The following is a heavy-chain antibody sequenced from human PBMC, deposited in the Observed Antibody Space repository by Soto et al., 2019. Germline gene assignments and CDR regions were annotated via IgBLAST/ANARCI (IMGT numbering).Heavy chain of an antibody. CDR3: AAVRDSSAYYFAY. Sequence: ASVKVSCKASGFTFTTSAVQWVRQARGQRLEWIGWIVVGSGNTKYSQKFQERVTITRDMSTGTAYMELSGLRSEDTAVYYCAAVRDSSAYYFAYWGQGTLVTVSS. D-gene: IGHD3-22*01. CDR1: GFTFTTSA. V-gene: IGHV1-58*01. J-gene: IGHJ4*02. CDR2: IVVGSGNT.